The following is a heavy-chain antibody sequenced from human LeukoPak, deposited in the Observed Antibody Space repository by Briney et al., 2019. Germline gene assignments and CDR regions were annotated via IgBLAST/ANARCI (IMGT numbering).Heavy chain of an antibody. D-gene: IGHD6-19*01. J-gene: IGHJ4*02. V-gene: IGHV3-11*05. CDR1: GFTFSDYY. CDR3: ARDNSGWSVDY. CDR2: ISITRSYI. Sequence: GGSLRLSCAASGFTFSDYYMSWIRQAPQKGLEWVSFISITRSYIKDAGFVKGRFSISRGNGKKSRYVQMNSLRAEGTAVYYCARDNSGWSVDYWGQGTLVTVSS.